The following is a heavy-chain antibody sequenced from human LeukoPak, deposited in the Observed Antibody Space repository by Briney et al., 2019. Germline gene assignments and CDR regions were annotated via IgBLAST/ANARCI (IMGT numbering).Heavy chain of an antibody. V-gene: IGHV3-21*01. CDR2: ISSSSSYI. Sequence: PGGSLRLSCAASGFTFSSYSMNWVRQAPGKGLEWVSSISSSSSYIYYADSVKGRFTISRDNSKNTLYPQMHSLRAEDTAVYYCARASMIVVNFPFDYWGQGTLVTVSS. D-gene: IGHD3-22*01. J-gene: IGHJ4*02. CDR1: GFTFSSYS. CDR3: ARASMIVVNFPFDY.